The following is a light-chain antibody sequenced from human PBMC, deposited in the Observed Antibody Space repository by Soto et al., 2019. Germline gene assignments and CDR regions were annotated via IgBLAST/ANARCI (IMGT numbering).Light chain of an antibody. Sequence: SVLTQPASVSGSPGQSITISCTGTSSDVGGYNYVSWYQQHPGKAPKVMIYEVSNRPSGVSNRFSGSKSGNTASLTISGLQAEDEADYYCCSYTNSNTLVFGTGTKVTVL. V-gene: IGLV2-14*01. CDR3: CSYTNSNTLV. CDR2: EVS. J-gene: IGLJ1*01. CDR1: SSDVGGYNY.